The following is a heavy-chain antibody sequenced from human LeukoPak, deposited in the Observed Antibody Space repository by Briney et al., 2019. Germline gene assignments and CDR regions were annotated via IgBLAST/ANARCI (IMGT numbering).Heavy chain of an antibody. CDR2: ISYDGSNK. CDR1: GFSFSSYG. J-gene: IGHJ4*02. Sequence: GGSLRLSCATSGFSFSSYGMSWVRQAPGKGLEWVAVISYDGSNKYYADSVKGRFTISRDNSKNTLYLQMNSLRAEDTAVYYCARYVGYCSGGSCPPDFDYWGQGTLVTVSS. CDR3: ARYVGYCSGGSCPPDFDY. V-gene: IGHV3-30*19. D-gene: IGHD2-15*01.